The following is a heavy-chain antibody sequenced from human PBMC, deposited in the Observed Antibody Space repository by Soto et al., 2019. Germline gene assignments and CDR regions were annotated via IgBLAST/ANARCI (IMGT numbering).Heavy chain of an antibody. D-gene: IGHD1-1*01. CDR2: IYSGGST. J-gene: IGHJ4*02. V-gene: IGHV3-53*01. CDR3: ARVTRGTRSHDY. Sequence: GGSLRLSCAASGFTVSSNYMSWVRQAPGKGLEWVSVIYSGGSTYYADSVKGQFTISRDNSKNTLYLQMNSLRAEDTAVYYCARVTRGTRSHDYWGQGTLVTVSS. CDR1: GFTVSSNY.